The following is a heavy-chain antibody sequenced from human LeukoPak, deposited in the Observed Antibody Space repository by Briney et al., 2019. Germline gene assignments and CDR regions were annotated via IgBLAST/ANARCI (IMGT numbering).Heavy chain of an antibody. CDR2: IYSSGGT. CDR3: ARDFCSGGSCYSYFHY. D-gene: IGHD2-15*01. Sequence: PSETLSLTCSVSGGPISGYYWSWIRQPPGKGLEWIGYIYSSGGTNYNPSLKSRVTISLDTSKNQFSLRLGSVIAADTAVYYCARDFCSGGSCYSYFHYWGQGTLVTVSS. J-gene: IGHJ4*02. V-gene: IGHV4-59*01. CDR1: GGPISGYY.